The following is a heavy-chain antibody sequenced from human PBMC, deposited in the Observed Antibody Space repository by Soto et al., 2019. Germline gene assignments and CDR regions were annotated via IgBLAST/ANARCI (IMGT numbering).Heavy chain of an antibody. CDR3: AKFLAAAGDDVFDI. V-gene: IGHV3-30*18. Sequence: GGSLRLSCAASGFTFSSYGMHWVRQAPGKGLEWVAVISYDGSNKYYADSVKGRFTISRDNSKNTLYLQMNSLRAEDTAVYYCAKFLAAAGDDVFDIWGQGTMVTVS. J-gene: IGHJ3*02. CDR1: GFTFSSYG. CDR2: ISYDGSNK. D-gene: IGHD6-13*01.